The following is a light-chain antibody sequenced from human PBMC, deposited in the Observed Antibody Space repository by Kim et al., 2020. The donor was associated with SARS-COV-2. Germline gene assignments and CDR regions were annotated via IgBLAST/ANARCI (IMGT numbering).Light chain of an antibody. CDR2: RAS. CDR3: QQYNTYPYP. J-gene: IGKJ2*01. CDR1: QSISDW. Sequence: SASVGDRVTITCRASQSISDWLAWYQQTPGKAPRLLIYRASHLETGVPSRFSGSGSGTEFALTINRLQPSDFATYYCQQYNTYPYPFGQGTKLEL. V-gene: IGKV1-5*03.